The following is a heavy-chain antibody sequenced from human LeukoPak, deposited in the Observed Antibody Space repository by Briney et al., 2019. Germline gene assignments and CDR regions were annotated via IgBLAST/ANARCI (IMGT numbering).Heavy chain of an antibody. CDR1: GYTFTSYG. J-gene: IGHJ3*02. Sequence: ASVTVSCKASGYTFTSYGISWVRQAPGQGLEWMGWISAYNGNTNYAQKLQGRVTMTTDTSTSTAYMELRSLRSDDTAVYYCARPHGAYGDYAAFDIWGQGTMVTVSS. CDR2: ISAYNGNT. V-gene: IGHV1-18*01. CDR3: ARPHGAYGDYAAFDI. D-gene: IGHD4-17*01.